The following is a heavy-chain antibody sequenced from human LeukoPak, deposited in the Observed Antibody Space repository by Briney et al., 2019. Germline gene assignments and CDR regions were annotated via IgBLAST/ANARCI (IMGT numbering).Heavy chain of an antibody. V-gene: IGHV4-39*01. Sequence: PSETLSLTCTVSGGSISSSGYYWGWIRQPPGKGLECIGNIFYSGSTYYNPSLKSRVTISVDTSKNRFSLKLSSVTAADTGVYYCASHPWIAVAGGLFDYWGQGTLVTVSS. CDR2: IFYSGST. CDR1: GGSISSSGYY. CDR3: ASHPWIAVAGGLFDY. J-gene: IGHJ4*02. D-gene: IGHD6-19*01.